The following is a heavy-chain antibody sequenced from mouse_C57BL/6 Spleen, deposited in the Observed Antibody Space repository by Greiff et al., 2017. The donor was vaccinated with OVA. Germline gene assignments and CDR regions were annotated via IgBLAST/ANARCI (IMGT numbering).Heavy chain of an antibody. CDR1: GYTFTSYW. D-gene: IGHD2-5*01. CDR2: IYPGSGST. CDR3: ARGDSNHAMDY. J-gene: IGHJ4*01. V-gene: IGHV1-55*01. Sequence: QVQLKQPGAELVKPGASVKMSCKASGYTFTSYWITWVKQRPGQGLEWIGDIYPGSGSTNYNEKFKSKATLTVDTSSSTAYMQLSSLTSEDSAVYYCARGDSNHAMDYWGQGTSVTVSS.